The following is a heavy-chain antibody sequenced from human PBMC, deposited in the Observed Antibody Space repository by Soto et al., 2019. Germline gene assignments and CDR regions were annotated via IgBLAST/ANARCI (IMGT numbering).Heavy chain of an antibody. Sequence: QVQLVESGGGLVKPGGSLRLSCAASGFTFSDYYMSWIRQAPGKGLEWVSYISSSGSTIYYADSVKGRFTSSRDNAKNSLHRQMNSRGAEDTAVYYCAREVYSGSLPTSYYYYGMGVWGHGTTVTVSS. V-gene: IGHV3-11*01. J-gene: IGHJ6*02. D-gene: IGHD6-6*01. CDR2: ISSSGSTI. CDR1: GFTFSDYY. CDR3: AREVYSGSLPTSYYYYGMGV.